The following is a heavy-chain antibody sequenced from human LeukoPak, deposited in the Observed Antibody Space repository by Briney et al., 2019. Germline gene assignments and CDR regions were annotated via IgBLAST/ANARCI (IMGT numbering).Heavy chain of an antibody. CDR1: GFTFSSYA. CDR2: ISYDGSNK. J-gene: IGHJ6*04. D-gene: IGHD3-10*01. V-gene: IGHV3-30*04. CDR3: ARDLWFGDLYGMDV. Sequence: GRSLRFSCAASGFTFSSYAMHWVRQAPGKGLEWVAVISYDGSNKYYADSVKGRFTISRDNSKNTLYLQMNSLRAEDTAVYYCARDLWFGDLYGMDVWGKGTTVTVSS.